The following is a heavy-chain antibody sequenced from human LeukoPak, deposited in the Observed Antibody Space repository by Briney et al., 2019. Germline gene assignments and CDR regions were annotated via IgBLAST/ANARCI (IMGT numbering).Heavy chain of an antibody. CDR2: INHSGST. D-gene: IGHD3-22*01. Sequence: SETLSLTCAVYGGSFSGYYWSWIRQPPGKGLEWIGEINHSGSTNYNPSLKSRVTISVDTSKNQFSLKLSSVTAADTAVYYCARGPHAMIVVVPTGAFDIWGQGTMVTVSS. CDR1: GGSFSGYY. J-gene: IGHJ3*02. V-gene: IGHV4-34*01. CDR3: ARGPHAMIVVVPTGAFDI.